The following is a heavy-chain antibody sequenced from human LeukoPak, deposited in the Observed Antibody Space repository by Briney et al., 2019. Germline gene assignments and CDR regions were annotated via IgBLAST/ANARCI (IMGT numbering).Heavy chain of an antibody. CDR2: INHSGST. J-gene: IGHJ4*02. Sequence: SETLSLTCAVYGGSFSGYYWSWIRQPPGKGLEWIGEINHSGSTNYNPSLKSRVTISVDTSKNQFSLKLSSVTAADTAEYYCARRAGGWLKGYYSDYWGQGTLVTVSS. D-gene: IGHD5-24*01. V-gene: IGHV4-34*01. CDR3: ARRAGGWLKGYYSDY. CDR1: GGSFSGYY.